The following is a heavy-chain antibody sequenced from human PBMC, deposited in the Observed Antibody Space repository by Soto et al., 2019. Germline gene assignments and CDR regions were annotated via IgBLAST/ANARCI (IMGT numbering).Heavy chain of an antibody. J-gene: IGHJ6*03. CDR1: GFTFDDYA. D-gene: IGHD3-16*01. CDR2: ISWNSGSI. Sequence: SLRLSCAASGFTFDDYAMHWVRQAPGKGLEWVSGISWNSGSIGYADSVKGRFTISRDNAKNSLYLQMNSLRAEDTALYYCAKVGAVDYYYYYTDVWGKGTTVTVSS. V-gene: IGHV3-9*01. CDR3: AKVGAVDYYYYYTDV.